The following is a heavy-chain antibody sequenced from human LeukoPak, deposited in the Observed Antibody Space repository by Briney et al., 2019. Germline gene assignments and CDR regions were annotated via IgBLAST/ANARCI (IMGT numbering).Heavy chain of an antibody. CDR2: IYYSGST. V-gene: IGHV4-59*08. D-gene: IGHD4-23*01. CDR1: GGSISSYY. Sequence: SETPSLTCTVSGGSISSYYWSWIRQPPGKGLEWIGYIYYSGSTNYNPSLKSRGTISVDTSKNQFSLKLSSVTAADTAVYYCATTTVVTRYWYFDLWGRGTLVTVSS. J-gene: IGHJ2*01. CDR3: ATTTVVTRYWYFDL.